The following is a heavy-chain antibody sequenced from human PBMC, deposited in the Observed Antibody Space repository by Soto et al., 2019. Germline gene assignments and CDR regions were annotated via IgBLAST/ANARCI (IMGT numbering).Heavy chain of an antibody. CDR3: AREIWLHPLNWFDP. CDR1: GFTFSSYG. CDR2: IWYDGSNK. D-gene: IGHD5-12*01. Sequence: QVQLVESGGGVVQPGRSLRLSCAASGFTFSSYGMHWVRQAPGKGLEWVAVIWYDGSNKYYADSVKGRFTISRVNSKNTLDLQMNGLRAEDTAVYYCAREIWLHPLNWFDPWGQGTLVTVSS. V-gene: IGHV3-33*01. J-gene: IGHJ5*02.